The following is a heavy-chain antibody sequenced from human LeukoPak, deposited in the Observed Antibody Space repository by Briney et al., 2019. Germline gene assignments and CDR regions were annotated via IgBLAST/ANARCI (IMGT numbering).Heavy chain of an antibody. D-gene: IGHD3-3*01. CDR2: ISSSSSTI. CDR3: ARDDSDFWSGYYPSFDY. Sequence: GGSLRLSCAASGFTFSSYSMNWVRQAPGKGLEWVSYISSSSSTIYYADSVKGRFTISRDNAKNSLYLQMNSLRAEDTAVYYCARDDSDFWSGYYPSFDYWGQGTLVTVSS. V-gene: IGHV3-48*01. CDR1: GFTFSSYS. J-gene: IGHJ4*02.